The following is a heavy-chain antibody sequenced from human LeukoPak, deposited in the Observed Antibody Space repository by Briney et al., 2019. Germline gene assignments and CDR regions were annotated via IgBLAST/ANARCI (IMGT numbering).Heavy chain of an antibody. Sequence: GASVRVSCKASGYTFTGYYMHWVRQAPGQGLEWMGRINPNSGGTNSAQKFQGRVTMTRDTSISTAYMELSRLRSDDTAVYYCARGGRDILTGYYTDFYYGMDVWGQGTTVTVSS. V-gene: IGHV1-2*06. J-gene: IGHJ6*02. CDR1: GYTFTGYY. D-gene: IGHD3-9*01. CDR3: ARGGRDILTGYYTDFYYGMDV. CDR2: INPNSGGT.